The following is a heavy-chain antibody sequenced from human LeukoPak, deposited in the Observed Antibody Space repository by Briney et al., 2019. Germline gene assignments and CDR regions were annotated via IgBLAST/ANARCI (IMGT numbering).Heavy chain of an antibody. V-gene: IGHV3-48*04. CDR2: ISSSDSTI. Sequence: GGSLRLSCAASGFTFSSYGMSWVRQAPGKGLEWVSYISSSDSTIYYADSVKGRFTISRDNAKNSLYLQMNSLRAEDTAVYYCAELGITMIGGVWGKGTTVTISS. CDR3: AELGITMIGGV. J-gene: IGHJ6*04. D-gene: IGHD3-10*02. CDR1: GFTFSSYG.